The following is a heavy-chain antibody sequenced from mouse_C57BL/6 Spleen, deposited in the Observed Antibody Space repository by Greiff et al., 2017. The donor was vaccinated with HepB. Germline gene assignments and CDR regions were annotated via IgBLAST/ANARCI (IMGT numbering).Heavy chain of an antibody. Sequence: EVKLVESGGGLVKPGGSLKLSCAASGFTFSDYGMHWVRQAPEKGLEWVAYISSGSSTIYYADTVKGRFTISRDNAKNTLFLQMTSLRSEDTAMYYCARFWDERYFDVWGTGTTVTVSS. CDR2: ISSGSSTI. J-gene: IGHJ1*03. CDR1: GFTFSDYG. D-gene: IGHD4-1*01. CDR3: ARFWDERYFDV. V-gene: IGHV5-17*01.